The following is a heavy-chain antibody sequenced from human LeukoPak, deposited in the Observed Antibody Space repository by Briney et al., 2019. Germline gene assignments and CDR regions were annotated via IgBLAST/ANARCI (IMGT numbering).Heavy chain of an antibody. D-gene: IGHD3-22*01. CDR2: IYYSGST. CDR3: ARSNYYDSIGVPFFDY. Sequence: SETLSLTCTVSGGSISNYYWSWIRQPPGKGLEWIGYIYYSGSTNYNPSLKSRVIISVDTSENQFSLKLSSVTAADTAVYYCARSNYYDSIGVPFFDYWGQGTLVTVSS. J-gene: IGHJ4*02. CDR1: GGSISNYY. V-gene: IGHV4-59*08.